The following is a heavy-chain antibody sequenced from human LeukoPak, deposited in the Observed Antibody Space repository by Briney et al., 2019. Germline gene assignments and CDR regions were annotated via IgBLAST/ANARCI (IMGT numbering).Heavy chain of an antibody. CDR2: LQHSGRT. CDR1: GGSISSSSYY. J-gene: IGHJ4*02. CDR3: ARDQSVTYLFDF. V-gene: IGHV4-39*07. D-gene: IGHD4-17*01. Sequence: PSETLSLTCTVSGGSISSSSYYWGWIRQPPGKGLEWIGSLQHSGRTYYNPSLKSRVSFSVDTSKNQFSLRLNSVTAADTAVYYCARDQSVTYLFDFWGQGTLVTVSS.